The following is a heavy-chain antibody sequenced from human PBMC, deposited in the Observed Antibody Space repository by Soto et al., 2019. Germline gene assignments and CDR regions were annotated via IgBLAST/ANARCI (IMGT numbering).Heavy chain of an antibody. V-gene: IGHV4-30-2*01. CDR2: IYNNGGS. J-gene: IGHJ4*02. D-gene: IGHD3-16*01. CDR1: GASISSGDYA. CDR3: ARGDKNNDYYFDH. Sequence: SETLSLTCVVSGASISSGDYAWNWVRQPPGKGLEWLGYIYNNGGSYYNPSLKSRVTILLDRSQNHFSLRLNSVTAADTALYFCARGDKNNDYYFDHWGQGTLVTVSS.